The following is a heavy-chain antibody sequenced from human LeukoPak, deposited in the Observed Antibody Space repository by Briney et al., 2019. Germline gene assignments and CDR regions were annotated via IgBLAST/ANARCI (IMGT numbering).Heavy chain of an antibody. V-gene: IGHV4-59*01. Sequence: PSETLSLTCTVSGGSISSYYWSWFRQPPGKGLEWIGYIYYSGSTNYNPSLKSRVTISVDTSKNQFSLKLSSVTAADTAVYYCARALRARITGTTASVYGMDVWGQGTTVTVSS. CDR2: IYYSGST. CDR3: ARALRARITGTTASVYGMDV. J-gene: IGHJ6*02. D-gene: IGHD1-20*01. CDR1: GGSISSYY.